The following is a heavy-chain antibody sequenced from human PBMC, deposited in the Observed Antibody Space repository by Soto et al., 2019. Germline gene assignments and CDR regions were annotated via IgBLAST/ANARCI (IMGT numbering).Heavy chain of an antibody. V-gene: IGHV3-30-3*01. CDR1: KFTFSDYA. CDR3: ARDAGKGYCSGGYCYAPDY. J-gene: IGHJ4*02. Sequence: QVQLVESGGGVVQPGRSLRLSCAASKFTFSDYAMHWVRQAPGKGLEWVALISFDGSNNYYADSLKGRFTISRDNSNNTLFLQMNSLRAVDTAVYYCARDAGKGYCSGGYCYAPDYWGQGTLVTVSS. CDR2: ISFDGSNN. D-gene: IGHD2-15*01.